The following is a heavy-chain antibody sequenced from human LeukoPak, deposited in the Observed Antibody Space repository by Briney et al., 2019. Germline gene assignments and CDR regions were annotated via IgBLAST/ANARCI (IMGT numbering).Heavy chain of an antibody. J-gene: IGHJ4*02. CDR2: MNPNSGNT. CDR1: GYTFTIYD. V-gene: IGHV1-8*03. CDR3: ARIAAAGTSDY. D-gene: IGHD6-13*01. Sequence: ASVKVSFKASGYTFTIYDINWVRQATGQGLEWMGWMNPNSGNTGYAQKFQGRVTITRNTSISTAYMELSSLRSEDTAVYYCARIAAAGTSDYWGQGTLVTVSS.